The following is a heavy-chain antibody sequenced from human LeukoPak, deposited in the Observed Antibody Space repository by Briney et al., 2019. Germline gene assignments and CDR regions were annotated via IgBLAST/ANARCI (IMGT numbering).Heavy chain of an antibody. Sequence: GGSLRLSCAASGFTFSSYAMSWVRQAPGRGLEWVSAISGSGGSTYYADSVKGRFTISRDNSKNTLYLQMNSLRAEDTAIYYCAKDIYGSGSYYIFDYWGQGTLVTVSS. D-gene: IGHD3-10*01. CDR3: AKDIYGSGSYYIFDY. CDR2: ISGSGGST. V-gene: IGHV3-23*01. CDR1: GFTFSSYA. J-gene: IGHJ4*02.